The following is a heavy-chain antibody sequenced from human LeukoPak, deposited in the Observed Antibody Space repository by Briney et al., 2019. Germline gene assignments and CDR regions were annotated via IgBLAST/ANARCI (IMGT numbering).Heavy chain of an antibody. CDR2: FDPEDGET. V-gene: IGHV1-24*01. Sequence: ASVKVSCKVSGYTLTELSMHWVRQAPGKGLEWMGGFDPEDGETIYAQKFQGRVTMTEDTSTDTAYMELSSLRSEDTAVYYCATASSTMVRGVSDYWGQGTLVTVSS. CDR3: ATASSTMVRGVSDY. D-gene: IGHD3-10*01. J-gene: IGHJ4*02. CDR1: GYTLTELS.